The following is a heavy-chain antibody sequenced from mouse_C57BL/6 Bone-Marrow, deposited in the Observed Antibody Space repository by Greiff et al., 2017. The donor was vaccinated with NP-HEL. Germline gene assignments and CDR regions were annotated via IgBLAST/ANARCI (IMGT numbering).Heavy chain of an antibody. J-gene: IGHJ1*03. CDR1: GYAFSSSW. CDR3: ARSTVTTDWYFDV. Sequence: VKLQESGPELVKPGASVKISCKASGYAFSSSWMNWVKQRPGKGLEWIGRIYPGDGDTNYNGKFKGKATLTADKSSSTAYMQLSSLTSEDSAVYFCARSTVTTDWYFDVWGTGTTVTVSS. V-gene: IGHV1-82*01. CDR2: IYPGDGDT. D-gene: IGHD2-2*01.